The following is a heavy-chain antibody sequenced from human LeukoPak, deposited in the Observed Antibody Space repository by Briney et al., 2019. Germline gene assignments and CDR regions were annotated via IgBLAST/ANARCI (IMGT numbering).Heavy chain of an antibody. J-gene: IGHJ3*02. CDR1: GYTFTSYG. V-gene: IGHV1-69*05. CDR3: ARDYGTAGENAFDI. Sequence: SVKVSCKASGYTFTSYGISWVRQAPGQGLEWMGRIIPIFGTANYAQKFQGRVTITTDESTSTAYMELSSLRSEDTAVYYCARDYGTAGENAFDIWGQGTMVTVSS. D-gene: IGHD1-7*01. CDR2: IIPIFGTA.